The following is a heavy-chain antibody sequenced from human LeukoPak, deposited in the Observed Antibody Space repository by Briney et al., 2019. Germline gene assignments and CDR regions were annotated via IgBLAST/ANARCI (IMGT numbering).Heavy chain of an antibody. D-gene: IGHD3-10*01. V-gene: IGHV3-23*01. J-gene: IGHJ4*02. CDR3: AKEFYYGSGGYYPTFDY. Sequence: PGGSVRLSCAASKFTFSSYAVSWLRQAPGKGLEWVSALSGSGGSTYYADSVKGRFTISRDNSKNTLYLQMNSLRAEDTAVYYCAKEFYYGSGGYYPTFDYWGQGTLVTVSS. CDR1: KFTFSSYA. CDR2: LSGSGGST.